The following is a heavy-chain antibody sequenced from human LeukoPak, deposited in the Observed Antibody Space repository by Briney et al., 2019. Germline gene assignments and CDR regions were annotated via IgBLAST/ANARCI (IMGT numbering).Heavy chain of an antibody. CDR2: ISAYNGNT. V-gene: IGHV1-18*01. CDR3: ASSTGEGSGSSTPFSY. CDR1: GYTFTSYG. Sequence: GASVKVSCKASGYTFTSYGITWVRQAPGQGLEWMGWISAYNGNTNYAQKLQGRVTMTTDTSTSTAYMELRSLRSDDTAVYYCASSTGEGSGSSTPFSYWGQGTLVTVSS. J-gene: IGHJ4*02. D-gene: IGHD3-10*01.